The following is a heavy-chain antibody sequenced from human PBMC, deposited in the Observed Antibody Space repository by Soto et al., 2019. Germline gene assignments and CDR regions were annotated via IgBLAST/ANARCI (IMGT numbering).Heavy chain of an antibody. CDR2: IWYDGSNK. V-gene: IGHV3-33*01. CDR1: GFTFSSYG. Sequence: GGSLRLSCAASGFTFSSYGMHWVRQAPGKGLEWVAVIWYDGSNKYYADSVKGRFTISRDNSKNTLYLQTNSLRAEDTAVYYCAREVDAFDIWGQGTMVTVSS. J-gene: IGHJ3*02. CDR3: AREVDAFDI.